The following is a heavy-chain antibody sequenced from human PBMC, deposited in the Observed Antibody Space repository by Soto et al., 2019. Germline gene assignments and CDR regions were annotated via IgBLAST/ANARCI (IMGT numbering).Heavy chain of an antibody. J-gene: IGHJ4*02. V-gene: IGHV3-23*04. D-gene: IGHD2-15*01. CDR3: ASLKIYCRGETCYSGYHDY. CDR2: IRGSGDNT. Sequence: DEQLVESGGDLVQPGGSLRLSCAASGFVFRTNAMSWVRQRPGQGLEWVSAIRGSGDNTYYADSVKGRFSISRDNSKNTLFIQMNSLRAEDTAMYYCASLKIYCRGETCYSGYHDYWGQGTLVTVSS. CDR1: GFVFRTNA.